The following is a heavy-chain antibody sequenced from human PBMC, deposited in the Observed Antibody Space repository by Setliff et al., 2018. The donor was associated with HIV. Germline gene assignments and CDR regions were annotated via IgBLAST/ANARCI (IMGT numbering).Heavy chain of an antibody. Sequence: PSETLSLTCTVSGGSVSSGSYYWSWIRPPPGKGLEWIGYIYYSGSTKHNPSLKSRVTISLDTSKNQFSLKLTSVTAADTAVYYCARYSPRGYTLTGPYWGQGTLVTVSS. CDR2: IYYSGST. J-gene: IGHJ4*02. CDR3: ARYSPRGYTLTGPY. CDR1: GGSVSSGSYY. D-gene: IGHD6-25*01. V-gene: IGHV4-61*01.